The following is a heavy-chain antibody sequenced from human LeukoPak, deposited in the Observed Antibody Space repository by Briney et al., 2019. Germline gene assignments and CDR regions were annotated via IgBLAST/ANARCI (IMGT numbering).Heavy chain of an antibody. CDR2: ISSSSTYI. D-gene: IGHD5-12*01. CDR1: GFTFSSYS. V-gene: IGHV3-21*01. CDR3: ARGGGRWYFAY. Sequence: PGGSLRLACAASGFTFSSYSMNWVGQAPGKGLEWVSSISSSSTYIYYAGSVKGRFTISRDNAKNSLYLQMNSLRAEDTPVYYCARGGGRWYFAYWGQGTLVTVSS. J-gene: IGHJ4*02.